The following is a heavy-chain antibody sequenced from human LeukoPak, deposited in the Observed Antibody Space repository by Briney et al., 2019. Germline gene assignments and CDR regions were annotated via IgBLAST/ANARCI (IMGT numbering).Heavy chain of an antibody. J-gene: IGHJ4*02. CDR2: ILSDGSYE. CDR1: GFSLSRNG. Sequence: GGSLRLSCATSGFSLSRNGMHWVRQAPGQGLEWVAFILSDGSYEYYADSVKGRFTISRDTSRNTLFLQMNSLRAEDTAVYYCAKDLIAAADSYYFDYWGQGTLVTVSS. D-gene: IGHD6-13*01. CDR3: AKDLIAAADSYYFDY. V-gene: IGHV3-30*02.